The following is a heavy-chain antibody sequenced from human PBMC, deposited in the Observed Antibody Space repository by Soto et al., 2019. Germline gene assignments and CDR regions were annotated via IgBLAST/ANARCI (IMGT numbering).Heavy chain of an antibody. V-gene: IGHV3-72*01. J-gene: IGHJ4*02. CDR1: GSTLSDHY. D-gene: IGHD3-22*01. Sequence: GQSLRLSCDGCGSTLSDHYIEWVRQAAAADLDGVGRPRDKAQGYSTSYAASVKCRFTTSRDESKNSVYLQMNSLKTEDTAVSYCVRAPYFSDPSGYSRCFDYWDQGSLVTVSS. CDR2: PRDKAQGYST. CDR3: VRAPYFSDPSGYSRCFDY.